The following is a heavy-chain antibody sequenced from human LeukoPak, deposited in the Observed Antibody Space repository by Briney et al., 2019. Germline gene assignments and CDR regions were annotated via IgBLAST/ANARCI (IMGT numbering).Heavy chain of an antibody. Sequence: PSETLSLTCTVSGGSIRSYYWSWIRQSPGKGLEWIGYIYYSGSTNYNPSLKSRVTISVDTSKNQFSLKLSSVTAADTAVYYCVRSDDFWSGYYGYWGQGTLVTVSS. D-gene: IGHD3-3*01. CDR1: GGSIRSYY. J-gene: IGHJ4*02. V-gene: IGHV4-59*01. CDR2: IYYSGST. CDR3: VRSDDFWSGYYGY.